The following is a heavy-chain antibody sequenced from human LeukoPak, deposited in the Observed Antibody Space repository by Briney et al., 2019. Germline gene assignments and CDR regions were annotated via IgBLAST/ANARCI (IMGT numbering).Heavy chain of an antibody. V-gene: IGHV4-59*01. Sequence: PSETLSLTCTVSGGSLSSYYWTWIRQPPGQGLEWIGYINYSGTTKHNPSLKSRVTRAADTSKNQFSLKLSSVTAADTAVYYCAREPSSSGWPYYFDYWGQGTLVTVSS. CDR3: AREPSSSGWPYYFDY. D-gene: IGHD6-19*01. CDR1: GGSLSSYY. J-gene: IGHJ4*02. CDR2: INYSGTT.